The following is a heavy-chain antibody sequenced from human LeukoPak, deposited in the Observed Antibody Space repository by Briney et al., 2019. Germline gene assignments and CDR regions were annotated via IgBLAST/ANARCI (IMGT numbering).Heavy chain of an antibody. J-gene: IGHJ4*02. Sequence: KPSETLSLTCTVSGGSISSGNYYWGWIRQPPGKGLEWIGSIYYSGSTYYNPSLKSRVTISVDTSKNQFSLNLSSVTAADTAVYYCARRRIVATIDYWGQGTLVTVSS. CDR2: IYYSGST. CDR1: GGSISSGNYY. CDR3: ARRRIVATIDY. V-gene: IGHV4-39*01. D-gene: IGHD5-12*01.